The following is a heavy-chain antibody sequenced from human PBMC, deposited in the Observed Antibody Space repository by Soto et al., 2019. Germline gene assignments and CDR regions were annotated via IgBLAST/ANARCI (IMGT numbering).Heavy chain of an antibody. J-gene: IGHJ4*02. D-gene: IGHD2-15*01. CDR2: IYYSGST. Sequence: PSETLSLTCTVSGGSVSSGSYYWSWIRQPPGKGLEWIGYIYYSGSTNYNPSLKSRVTISVDTSKNQFSLKLSSVTAADTAVYYCARESCSGGSCPLDYWGQGTLVTVSS. V-gene: IGHV4-61*01. CDR3: ARESCSGGSCPLDY. CDR1: GGSVSSGSYY.